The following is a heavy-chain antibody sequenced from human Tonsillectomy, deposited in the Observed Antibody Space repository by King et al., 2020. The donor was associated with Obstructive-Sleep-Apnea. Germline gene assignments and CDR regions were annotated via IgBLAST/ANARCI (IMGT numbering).Heavy chain of an antibody. V-gene: IGHV5-51*01. CDR2: IYPGDSDT. J-gene: IGHJ4*02. Sequence: QLVQSGAEVKKPGASLKISCQGSGYSFTSYWIGWVRQMPGKGLEWMGLIYPGDSDTRYSPSFQGQVTISADKSISTAYLQWSSLKASDTAMYYCARRYYYGSGSSQYYFDYWGQGTLVTVSS. CDR1: GYSFTSYW. D-gene: IGHD3-10*01. CDR3: ARRYYYGSGSSQYYFDY.